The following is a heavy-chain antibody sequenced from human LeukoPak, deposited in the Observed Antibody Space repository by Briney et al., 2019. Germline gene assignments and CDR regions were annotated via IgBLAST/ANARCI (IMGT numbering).Heavy chain of an antibody. D-gene: IGHD1-7*01. V-gene: IGHV3-74*01. CDR1: GFTFRDYW. CDR3: ARDRAEHNWTYHTLFDY. CDR2: INGDETSR. Sequence: GGSLRLSCAASGFTFRDYWMHWIRQTPREGLVWVSRINGDETSRAYADSVEGRFTISRDNAKNTLYLQIDSLRAEDSAIYYCARDRAEHNWTYHTLFDYWGQGTPVTVSS. J-gene: IGHJ4*02.